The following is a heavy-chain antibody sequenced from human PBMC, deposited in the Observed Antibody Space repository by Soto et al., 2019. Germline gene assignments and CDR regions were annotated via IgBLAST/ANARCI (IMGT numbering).Heavy chain of an antibody. CDR1: GYTFNTYY. J-gene: IGHJ4*02. D-gene: IGHD2-21*02. CDR3: ARGGHIAVVTASFDY. V-gene: IGHV1-46*02. CDR2: IHPSGGGP. Sequence: ASVKVSCKPSGYTFNTYYLHWLRQAPGQALEWMGVIHPSGGGPTYAQKFLGRVTVTRDTSTTTVFMELSSLRSDDTAVYYCARGGHIAVVTASFDYWGQGTLVTVSS.